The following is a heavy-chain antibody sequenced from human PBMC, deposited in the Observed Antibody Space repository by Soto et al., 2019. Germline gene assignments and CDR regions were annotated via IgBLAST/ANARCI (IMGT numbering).Heavy chain of an antibody. V-gene: IGHV4-61*01. CDR1: GGSVSSGSYY. Sequence: SETLSLTCTVSGGSVSSGSYYWSWIRQPPGKGLEWIGYIYYSGSTNYNPSLKSRVTISVDTSKNQFSLKLSSVTAADTAVYYCARGGWDRNWFDPWGQGTLVNVSS. CDR2: IYYSGST. CDR3: ARGGWDRNWFDP. J-gene: IGHJ5*02. D-gene: IGHD6-19*01.